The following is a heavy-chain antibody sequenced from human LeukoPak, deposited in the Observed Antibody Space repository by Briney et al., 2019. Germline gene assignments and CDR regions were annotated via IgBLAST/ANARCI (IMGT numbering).Heavy chain of an antibody. Sequence: SVKVSCKASGGTFSSYAISWVRQAPGQGLEWMGGIIPIFGTANYAQKFQGRVTITADESASTAYMELSSLRSEDTAVYYCARALRLGELSLFDFDYWGQGTLVTVSS. CDR3: ARALRLGELSLFDFDY. CDR2: IIPIFGTA. CDR1: GGTFSSYA. D-gene: IGHD3-16*02. J-gene: IGHJ4*02. V-gene: IGHV1-69*13.